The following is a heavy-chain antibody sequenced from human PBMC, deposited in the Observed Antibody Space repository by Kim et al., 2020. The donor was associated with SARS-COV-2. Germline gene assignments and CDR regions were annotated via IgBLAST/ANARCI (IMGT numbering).Heavy chain of an antibody. D-gene: IGHD6-6*01. CDR3: ARSKAWQLAYDY. J-gene: IGHJ4*02. CDR2: INHSGST. Sequence: SETLSLTCAVYGGSFSGYYWSWIRQPPGKGLEWIGEINHSGSTNYNPSLKSRVTISVDTSKNQFSLKLSSVTAADTAVYYCARSKAWQLAYDYWGQGTLVTVSS. CDR1: GGSFSGYY. V-gene: IGHV4-34*01.